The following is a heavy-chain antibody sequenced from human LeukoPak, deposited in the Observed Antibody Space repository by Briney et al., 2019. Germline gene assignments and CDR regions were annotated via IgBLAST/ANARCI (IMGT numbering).Heavy chain of an antibody. CDR1: GGSISSGGYY. Sequence: SETLSLTCTVSGGSISSGGYYWGWIRQPPGKGLEWIGSIYYSGSTYYNPSLNSRVTISVDTSKNQFSLKLSSVTAADTAIYYCARDSRGGGPDFDYWGQGTLVTVSS. CDR3: ARDSRGGGPDFDY. D-gene: IGHD3-16*01. J-gene: IGHJ4*02. V-gene: IGHV4-39*07. CDR2: IYYSGST.